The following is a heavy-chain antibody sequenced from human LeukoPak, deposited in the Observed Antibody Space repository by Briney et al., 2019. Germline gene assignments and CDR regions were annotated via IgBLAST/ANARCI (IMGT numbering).Heavy chain of an antibody. D-gene: IGHD3-22*01. CDR1: GGSISSYY. CDR3: ASLTTAEAFDI. V-gene: IGHV4-59*01. J-gene: IGHJ3*02. CDR2: IYFSGST. Sequence: SETLSLTCTVSGGSISSYYWSWIRQPPGKGLEWIGYIYFSGSTNYNPSLKSRVTISVDTSKNQFSLKLSSVTAADTAVYYCASLTTAEAFDIWGQGTMVTVSS.